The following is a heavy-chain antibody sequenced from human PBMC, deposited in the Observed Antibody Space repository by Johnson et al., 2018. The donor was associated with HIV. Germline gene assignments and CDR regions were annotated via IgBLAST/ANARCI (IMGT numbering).Heavy chain of an antibody. CDR3: ARDLTEGGYSSGYYAFDI. J-gene: IGHJ3*02. CDR2: IYSGGSA. Sequence: VQLVESGGGLVQPGGSLRLSCAASGFIVSSNYMSWVRQAPGKGLELVSVIYSGGSAYYTYSVKGRFTISRDTSKNTLYLQMNSLRPEDTAVYYCARDLTEGGYSSGYYAFDIWGQGTMVTVS. V-gene: IGHV3-66*02. CDR1: GFIVSSNY. D-gene: IGHD5-18*01.